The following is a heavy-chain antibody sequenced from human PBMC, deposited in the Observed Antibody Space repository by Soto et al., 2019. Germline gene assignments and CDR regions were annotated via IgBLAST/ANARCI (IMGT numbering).Heavy chain of an antibody. CDR1: GGSISSGDYS. J-gene: IGHJ5*02. Sequence: SSETLSLTCTVSGGSISSGDYSWSWVRQSPGKGLEWIGHIYNSGITYYNPSLKSRVVISIDTPRNQFSLRLNSLTAADRAVYFCARGVTVFGLVSRFWFDPWGQGTVVTVSS. CDR3: ARGVTVFGLVSRFWFDP. CDR2: IYNSGIT. V-gene: IGHV4-30-4*01. D-gene: IGHD3-3*01.